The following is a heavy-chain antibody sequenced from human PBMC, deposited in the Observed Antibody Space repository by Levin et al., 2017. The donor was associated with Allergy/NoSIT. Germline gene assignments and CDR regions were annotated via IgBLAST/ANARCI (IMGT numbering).Heavy chain of an antibody. V-gene: IGHV4-59*01. D-gene: IGHD1-26*01. J-gene: IGHJ4*02. Sequence: GSLRLSCTVSGGSISTYYWTWIRQPPGKGLEWIGYIYYSGSTNYNPSLKSRVTISVDTSKNQYSLKLRAVTAADTAVYYCARGYSGSYGRFDYWGQGTLVTVSS. CDR2: IYYSGST. CDR1: GGSISTYY. CDR3: ARGYSGSYGRFDY.